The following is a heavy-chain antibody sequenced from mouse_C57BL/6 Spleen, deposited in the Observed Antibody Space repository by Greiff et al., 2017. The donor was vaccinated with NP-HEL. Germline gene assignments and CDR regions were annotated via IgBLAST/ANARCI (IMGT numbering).Heavy chain of an antibody. D-gene: IGHD2-14*01. CDR3: ARKIGRYYLDY. V-gene: IGHV1-18*01. Sequence: EVQLQQSGPELVKPGASVKIPCKASGYTFTDYNMDWVKQSHGKSLEWIGDINPNNGGTIYNQKFKGKATLTVDNSSSTAYMELRSLTSEDTAVYYCARKIGRYYLDYWGQGTTLTVSS. J-gene: IGHJ2*01. CDR2: INPNNGGT. CDR1: GYTFTDYN.